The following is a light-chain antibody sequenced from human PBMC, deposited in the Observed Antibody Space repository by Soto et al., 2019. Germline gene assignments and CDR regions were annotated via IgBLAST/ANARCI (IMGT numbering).Light chain of an antibody. CDR1: SSDIASFNY. CDR3: NSYSSSTFYV. CDR2: QVT. Sequence: QSVLAQPASVSGSPGQSITISCTGSSSDIASFNYVSWYQQYPGKAPKLLIYQVTSRASGVSHRFSGSKFGDTASLTISGLKPEDEDEYYCNSYSSSTFYVFGTGTKVTAL. J-gene: IGLJ1*01. V-gene: IGLV2-14*01.